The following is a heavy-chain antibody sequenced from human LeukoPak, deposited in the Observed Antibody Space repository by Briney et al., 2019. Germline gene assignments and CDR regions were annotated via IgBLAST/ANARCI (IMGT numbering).Heavy chain of an antibody. Sequence: ASVTVSCKASGYTFTGYYMHWVRQAPGQGLEWMGWINPNSGGTNYAQKFQGRVTMTRDTSISTAYMELSSLRSDDTAVYYCARGVGLYSSGSDYWGQGTLVTVSS. CDR1: GYTFTGYY. D-gene: IGHD6-19*01. J-gene: IGHJ4*02. CDR3: ARGVGLYSSGSDY. V-gene: IGHV1-2*02. CDR2: INPNSGGT.